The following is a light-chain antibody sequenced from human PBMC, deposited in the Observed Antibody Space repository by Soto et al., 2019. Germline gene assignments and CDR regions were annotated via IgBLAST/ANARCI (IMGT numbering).Light chain of an antibody. CDR1: QSISDY. Sequence: DIQMTQSPSSLSASVGDRVTITCRASQSISDYLNWYQQKPGKPPKLLIYAASSLRSGVPSRFSGSRSGTDFTLTISSLQPEDFATYYCQQSYSTTPYTFAQGTKLEIK. J-gene: IGKJ2*01. V-gene: IGKV1-39*01. CDR3: QQSYSTTPYT. CDR2: AAS.